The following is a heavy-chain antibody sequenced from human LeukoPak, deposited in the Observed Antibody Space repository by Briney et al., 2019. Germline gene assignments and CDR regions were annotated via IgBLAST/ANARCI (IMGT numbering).Heavy chain of an antibody. J-gene: IGHJ5*02. Sequence: PSETLSLTCTASGGSISSSTYSWGWLRQPQGKGLEWIGSIYYSGSTYYNPSLKSRVTISVDTSKNQVSLKLSSVTAADTAVYQCARGDCTGGSCYGLAWFDPWGQGTLVTVSS. D-gene: IGHD2-15*01. CDR1: GGSISSSTYS. CDR3: ARGDCTGGSCYGLAWFDP. CDR2: IYYSGST. V-gene: IGHV4-39*01.